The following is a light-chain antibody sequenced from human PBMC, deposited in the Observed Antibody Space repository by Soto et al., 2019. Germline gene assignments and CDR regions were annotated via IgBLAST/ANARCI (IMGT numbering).Light chain of an antibody. Sequence: EVVMTQSPATLSVSPGERATLSCRASQSVSNDYVAWVQQKPGQTPRLLIYSVSSRATGIPDRFSGSGSGSDFTLTISRLEPEDFAVYYCQQYGTSPTWTFGQGTKVDIK. V-gene: IGKV3-20*01. CDR1: QSVSNDY. CDR2: SVS. CDR3: QQYGTSPTWT. J-gene: IGKJ1*01.